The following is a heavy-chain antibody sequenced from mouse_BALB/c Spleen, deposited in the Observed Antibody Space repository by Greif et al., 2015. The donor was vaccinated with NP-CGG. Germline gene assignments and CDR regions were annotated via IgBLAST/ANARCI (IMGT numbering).Heavy chain of an antibody. CDR1: GYTFTSYW. CDR2: IFPGTGTT. V-gene: IGHV1S132*01. J-gene: IGHJ2*01. D-gene: IGHD2-2*01. Sequence: QVQLQQSGAELAKPGASVKLSCKTSGYTFTSYWIQWVKQRPGQGLGWIGEIFPGTGTTYYNEKFKGKATLTIDTSSSTAYMQLSSLTSEDSAVYFCARGGGLRYFDYWGQGTTLTVSS. CDR3: ARGGGLRYFDY.